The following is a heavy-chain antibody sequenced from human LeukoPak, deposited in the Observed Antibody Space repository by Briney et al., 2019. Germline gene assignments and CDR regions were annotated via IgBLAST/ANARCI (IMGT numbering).Heavy chain of an antibody. Sequence: GGSLRLSCAASGFTFRNYWMSWVRQAPGKGLEWVANIKQDGSEKQYVDSMKGRFTISRDNAKNSLYLQMNSLRAEDTAVYYCARDRDDGGFEYWGQGTLVNVSS. D-gene: IGHD4-23*01. CDR2: IKQDGSEK. CDR1: GFTFRNYW. J-gene: IGHJ4*02. V-gene: IGHV3-7*01. CDR3: ARDRDDGGFEY.